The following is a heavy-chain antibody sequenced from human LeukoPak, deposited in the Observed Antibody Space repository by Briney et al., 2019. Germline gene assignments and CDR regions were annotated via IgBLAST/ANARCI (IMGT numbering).Heavy chain of an antibody. CDR1: GGSISSSSYY. J-gene: IGHJ5*02. V-gene: IGHV4-39*01. Sequence: SETLSLTCTVSGGSISSSSYYWGWIRQPPGKGLEWIGSIYYSGSTYYNPSLKSRVTISVDTSKNQFSLKLSSVTAADTAVYYCARARVGPYNWFDPWGQGTLVTVSS. CDR2: IYYSGST. CDR3: ARARVGPYNWFDP.